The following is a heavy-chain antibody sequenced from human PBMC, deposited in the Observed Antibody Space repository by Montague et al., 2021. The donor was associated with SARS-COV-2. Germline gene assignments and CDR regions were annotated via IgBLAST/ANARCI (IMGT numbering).Heavy chain of an antibody. CDR3: AREWGRGGDRYWYFDL. Sequence: TLSLTCNVSGGSITSGAYYWSWIRQHPGKGLEWIGYIYYSGRTFLSPSLKSRVTISVDTSNNQFSLKVTSVTAADTAVYYCAREWGRGGDRYWYFDLWGRGTLVTVSS. D-gene: IGHD2-21*02. CDR1: GGSITSGAYY. CDR2: IYYSGRT. J-gene: IGHJ2*01. V-gene: IGHV4-31*03.